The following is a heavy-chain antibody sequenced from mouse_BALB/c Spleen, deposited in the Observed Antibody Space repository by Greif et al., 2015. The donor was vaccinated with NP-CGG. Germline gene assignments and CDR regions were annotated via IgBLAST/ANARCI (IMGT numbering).Heavy chain of an antibody. D-gene: IGHD2-1*01. V-gene: IGHV14-4*02. CDR2: IDPENGDT. CDR1: GFNIKDYY. Sequence: EVQLQQSGAELVRSGASVKLSCTASGFNIKDYYMHWVKQRPEQGLEWIGWIDPENGDTEYAPKFQGKATMTADTSSNTAYLQLGSLTSEDTAVYYCNAYGNYVYYYAMDYWGQGTSVTVSS. J-gene: IGHJ4*01. CDR3: NAYGNYVYYYAMDY.